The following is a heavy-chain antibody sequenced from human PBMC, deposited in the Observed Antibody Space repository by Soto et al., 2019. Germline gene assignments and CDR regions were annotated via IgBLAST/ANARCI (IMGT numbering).Heavy chain of an antibody. CDR3: ASSRWDRGATTVPPFDY. CDR1: GFTFSTYS. D-gene: IGHD1-26*01. V-gene: IGHV3-21*01. CDR2: ISSSSSYI. Sequence: EVQLVESGGGLVKPGGSLRLSCAASGFTFSTYSMNWVRQAPGKGLEWVSSISSSSSYIYYPDSLKGRFTISRDNAKSSLYLQMNSLRAEDTAVYYCASSRWDRGATTVPPFDYWGQGTPVTVSS. J-gene: IGHJ4*02.